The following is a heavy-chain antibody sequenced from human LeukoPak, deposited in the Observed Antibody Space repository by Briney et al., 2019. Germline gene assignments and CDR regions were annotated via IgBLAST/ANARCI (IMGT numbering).Heavy chain of an antibody. CDR2: IYHSGST. CDR3: AREPDTYDSSGYYHAFDY. CDR1: GGSISSSNW. D-gene: IGHD3-22*01. Sequence: SETLSLTCAVSGGSISSSNWWSWVRQPPGKGLEWIGEIYHSGSTNYNPSLKSRVTISVDKSKNQFSLKLSSVTAADTAVYYCAREPDTYDSSGYYHAFDYWGQGTLVTVSS. V-gene: IGHV4-4*02. J-gene: IGHJ4*02.